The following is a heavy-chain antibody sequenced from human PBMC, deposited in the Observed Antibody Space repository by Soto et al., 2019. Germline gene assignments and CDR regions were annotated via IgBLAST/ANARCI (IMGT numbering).Heavy chain of an antibody. D-gene: IGHD5-18*01. Sequence: SETLSLTCTVSGGSISSEGYYWSWFRQLPGKGLEWIGDIYYSGTTYHNPSLRSRLTISGDASKNQFSLKLSSVTDADTALYYCARGRGHSYGPYYFDYWGQGTLVTVSS. CDR2: IYYSGTT. CDR1: GGSISSEGYY. J-gene: IGHJ4*02. CDR3: ARGRGHSYGPYYFDY. V-gene: IGHV4-31*03.